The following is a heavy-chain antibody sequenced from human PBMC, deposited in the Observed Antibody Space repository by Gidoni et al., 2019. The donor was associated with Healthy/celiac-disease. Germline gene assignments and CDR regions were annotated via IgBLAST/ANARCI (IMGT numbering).Heavy chain of an antibody. J-gene: IGHJ6*02. CDR2: ISYDGSNK. CDR1: GFTFSSYG. CDR3: AKDLHVLRYFDWGGGMDV. V-gene: IGHV3-30*18. D-gene: IGHD3-9*01. Sequence: QVQLVESGGGVVQPGRSLRLSCAASGFTFSSYGMHWVRQAPGKGLEWVAVISYDGSNKYYADSVKGRFTISRDNSKNTLYLQMNSLRAEDTAVYYCAKDLHVLRYFDWGGGMDVWGQGTTVTVSS.